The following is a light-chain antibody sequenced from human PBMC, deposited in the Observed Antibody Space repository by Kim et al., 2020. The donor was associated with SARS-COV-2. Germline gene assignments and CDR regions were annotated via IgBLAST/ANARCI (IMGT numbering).Light chain of an antibody. CDR3: QQLNSYPLT. CDR2: SAS. V-gene: IGKV1-9*01. CDR1: QGIFSY. J-gene: IGKJ4*01. Sequence: QLTQSPSSLSASVGDRVTITCRASQGIFSYVAWYQQKPGKAPELLLYSASTLQSGVPSRFSGSGSGTDFTLTITSLQPEDFATYDCQQLNSYPLTFGGGTKVDIK.